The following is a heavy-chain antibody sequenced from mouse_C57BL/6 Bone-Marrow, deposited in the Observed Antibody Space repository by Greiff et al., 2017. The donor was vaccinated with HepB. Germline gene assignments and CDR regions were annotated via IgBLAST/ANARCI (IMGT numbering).Heavy chain of an antibody. J-gene: IGHJ2*01. CDR2: IYPGSGST. Sequence: VQLQQPGAELVKPGASVKMSCKASGYTFTSYWITWVKQRPGQGLEWIGDIYPGSGSTNYNEKFKSKATLTVDTSSSTAYMQLSSLTSEDSAVYYCAREGAYDGYSLFDYWGQGTTLTVSS. CDR3: AREGAYDGYSLFDY. V-gene: IGHV1-55*01. CDR1: GYTFTSYW. D-gene: IGHD2-3*01.